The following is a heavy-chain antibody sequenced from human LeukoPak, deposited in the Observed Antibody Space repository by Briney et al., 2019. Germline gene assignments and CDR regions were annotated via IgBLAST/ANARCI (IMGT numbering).Heavy chain of an antibody. J-gene: IGHJ6*03. V-gene: IGHV3-43*01. Sequence: GGSLRLSCAASGFTFDDYTMHWVRQAPGKGLEWVSLISWDGGSTYYADSVKGRFTISRDNSKNSLYLQMNSLRTEDTALYYCARGRRSGYYTYYFYYMDVWGKGTTVTVSS. CDR3: ARGRRSGYYTYYFYYMDV. D-gene: IGHD3-3*01. CDR2: ISWDGGST. CDR1: GFTFDDYT.